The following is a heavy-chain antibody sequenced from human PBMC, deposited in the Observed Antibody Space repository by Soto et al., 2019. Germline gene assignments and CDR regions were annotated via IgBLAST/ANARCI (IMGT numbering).Heavy chain of an antibody. CDR1: GGSISSYY. CDR2: IYYSGST. CDR3: AGAVAGTKFDY. Sequence: SETLSLTCTVSGGSISSYYWSWIRQPPGKGLEWIGYIYYSGSTNYNPSLKSRVTISVDTSKNQFSLKLSSVTAADTAVYYCAGAVAGTKFDYWGQGTLVTVPS. J-gene: IGHJ4*02. V-gene: IGHV4-59*01. D-gene: IGHD6-19*01.